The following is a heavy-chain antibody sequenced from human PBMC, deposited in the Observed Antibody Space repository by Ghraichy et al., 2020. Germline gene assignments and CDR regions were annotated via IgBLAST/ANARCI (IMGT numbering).Heavy chain of an antibody. Sequence: SQTLSLTCTVSGDSISSGNYFWSWLRQPAGKELEWIGRVYGIGTTNYNPSLKSRVTISQDTSKNQFSLRLSSVTAADTAVYYCARWGSWSCSTASCYGFDPWGQGTLVTVSS. CDR2: VYGIGTT. J-gene: IGHJ5*02. CDR1: GDSISSGNYF. D-gene: IGHD2-2*01. CDR3: ARWGSWSCSTASCYGFDP. V-gene: IGHV4-61*02.